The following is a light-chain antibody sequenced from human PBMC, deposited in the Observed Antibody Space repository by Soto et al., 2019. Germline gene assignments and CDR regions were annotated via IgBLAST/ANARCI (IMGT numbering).Light chain of an antibody. Sequence: ENVLTQSPGTLSLSPGERATLSCRASQSVSGSYLAWYQQKPGQAPRLLIYGASSRETGIPDMFICSGAGSECTRAISRLEPEDFAVYCCQQYGSSPITFGQGTRLEIK. CDR1: QSVSGSY. J-gene: IGKJ5*01. CDR3: QQYGSSPIT. V-gene: IGKV3-20*01. CDR2: GAS.